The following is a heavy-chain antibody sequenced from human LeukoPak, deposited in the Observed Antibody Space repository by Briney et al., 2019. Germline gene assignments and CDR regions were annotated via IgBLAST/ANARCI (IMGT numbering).Heavy chain of an antibody. Sequence: GGSLRLSCAASGFTFSSYGMHWVRQAPGKGLEWVAVISYDGSNKYYADSVKGQFTISRDNSKNTLYLQMNSLRAEDTAVYYCAKDPGGSGYSWYGMDVWGQGTTVTVSS. V-gene: IGHV3-30*18. J-gene: IGHJ6*02. D-gene: IGHD3-3*01. CDR1: GFTFSSYG. CDR3: AKDPGGSGYSWYGMDV. CDR2: ISYDGSNK.